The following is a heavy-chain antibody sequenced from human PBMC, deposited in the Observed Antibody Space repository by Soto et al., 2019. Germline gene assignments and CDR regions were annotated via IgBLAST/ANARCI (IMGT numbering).Heavy chain of an antibody. J-gene: IGHJ6*02. D-gene: IGHD2-2*01. CDR1: GGYISSYY. CDR2: IYTSGST. CDR3: ARMPNLNYYYYGMDV. Sequence: SETLSLTCTVSGGYISSYYWSWIRQPAGKGLEWIGRIYTSGSTNYNPSLKSRVTMSVDTSKNQFSLKLSSVTAADTAVYYCARMPNLNYYYYGMDVWGQGTTVTVSS. V-gene: IGHV4-4*07.